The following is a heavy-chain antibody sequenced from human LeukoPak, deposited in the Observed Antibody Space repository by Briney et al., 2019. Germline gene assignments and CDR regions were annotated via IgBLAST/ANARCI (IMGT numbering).Heavy chain of an antibody. Sequence: GGSLRLSCAASGFTFSSHWMHWVRQAPGKGLVWVARINSVGSRTDYADSVKGRFTISRDNARNTLYLQMNSLRAEDTAVYYCTSDTVDTALGIDYWGQGTLVTVSS. J-gene: IGHJ4*02. D-gene: IGHD5-18*01. V-gene: IGHV3-74*01. CDR1: GFTFSSHW. CDR2: INSVGSRT. CDR3: TSDTVDTALGIDY.